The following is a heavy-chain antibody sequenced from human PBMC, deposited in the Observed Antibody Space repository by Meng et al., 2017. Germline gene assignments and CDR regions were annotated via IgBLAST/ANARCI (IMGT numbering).Heavy chain of an antibody. CDR2: IVYSGST. Sequence: QVQLQESVPGLVVPSQTLLLTCTVAGGSGGSGNYYWSWIRQPPGKGLEWIGYIVYSGSTTYNPSLKTRVTISVDTSKNQFSLKLTSVTAADTAVYFCARDVGGDYETLFDYWGQGTLVTVSS. CDR3: ARDVGGDYETLFDY. V-gene: IGHV4-61*01. J-gene: IGHJ4*02. D-gene: IGHD4-17*01. CDR1: GGSGGSGNYY.